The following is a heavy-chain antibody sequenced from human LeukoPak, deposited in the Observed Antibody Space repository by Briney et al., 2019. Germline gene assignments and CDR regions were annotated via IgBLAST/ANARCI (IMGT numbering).Heavy chain of an antibody. Sequence: GGSLRLSCAASGFTVSSNYMSWVRQAPGKGLEWVSLIYAGGSTYYADAVKGRFTISRHNSKNTLHLQMNSLRVEATAVDYCATAGSSELLWDYAMDVWGQGTTVTVSS. CDR3: ATAGSSELLWDYAMDV. J-gene: IGHJ6*02. V-gene: IGHV3-53*04. D-gene: IGHD3-10*01. CDR1: GFTVSSNY. CDR2: IYAGGST.